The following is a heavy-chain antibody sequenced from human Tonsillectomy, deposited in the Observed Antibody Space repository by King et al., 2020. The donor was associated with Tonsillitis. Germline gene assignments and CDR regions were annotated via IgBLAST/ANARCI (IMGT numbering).Heavy chain of an antibody. D-gene: IGHD1-1*01. CDR3: ARGAAGYFDY. Sequence: VQLQQWGAGLLKPSETLSLTCAVYGGSFSGYYWSWIRQPPGKGLEWIGEINHSGSTNYNPSLKSRVTISVDTSKNQFSLKQSSVTAADTAVYYCARGAAGYFDYWGQATLLTVSS. CDR2: INHSGST. V-gene: IGHV4-34*01. CDR1: GGSFSGYY. J-gene: IGHJ4*02.